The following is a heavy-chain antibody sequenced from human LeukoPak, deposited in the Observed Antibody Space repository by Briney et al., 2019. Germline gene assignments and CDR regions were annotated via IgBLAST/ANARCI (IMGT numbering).Heavy chain of an antibody. CDR1: GFTFSSYG. Sequence: GGSLRLSCAVSGFTFSSYGMSWVRQAPGKGLEWVSAIRSSGGSTYYADSVKGRFTISRDISKNTLYLQMDSLRPEDTAIYYWANRVTVSYSGEYWGQGNLVTVSS. J-gene: IGHJ4*02. D-gene: IGHD2-15*01. CDR3: ANRVTVSYSGEY. V-gene: IGHV3-23*01. CDR2: IRSSGGST.